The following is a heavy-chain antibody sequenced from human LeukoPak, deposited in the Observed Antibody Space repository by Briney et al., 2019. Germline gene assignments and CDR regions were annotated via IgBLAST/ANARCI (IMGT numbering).Heavy chain of an antibody. D-gene: IGHD3-9*01. CDR1: GFTFSSYA. CDR3: ARDQGDMWFDY. CDR2: ISYDGSNK. J-gene: IGHJ4*02. V-gene: IGHV3-30*04. Sequence: PGGSLRLSCAASGFTFSSYAMHWVRQAPGKGLEWVAVISYDGSNKYYADSVKGRFTISRDNSKNTLYLQMNSLRAEDTAVYYCARDQGDMWFDYWGQGTLVTVSS.